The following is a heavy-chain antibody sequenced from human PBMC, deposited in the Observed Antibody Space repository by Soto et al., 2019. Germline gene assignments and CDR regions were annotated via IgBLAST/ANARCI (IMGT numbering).Heavy chain of an antibody. J-gene: IGHJ6*02. CDR2: ISYDGSNK. Sequence: GGSLRLSCAASGFTFSSYAMHWVRQAPGKGLEWVAVISYDGSNKYYADSVKGRFTISRDNSKNTLYLQMNSLRAEDTAVYYCARDGPLFAARPGPAYYYYGMDVWGQGTTVTVSS. V-gene: IGHV3-30-3*01. CDR1: GFTFSSYA. CDR3: ARDGPLFAARPGPAYYYYGMDV. D-gene: IGHD6-6*01.